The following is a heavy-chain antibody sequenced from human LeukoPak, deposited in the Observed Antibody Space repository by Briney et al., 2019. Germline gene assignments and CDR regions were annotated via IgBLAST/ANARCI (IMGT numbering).Heavy chain of an antibody. J-gene: IGHJ4*02. CDR1: GFSFSNHY. CDR3: TRVIVAVPGYFDYFDF. Sequence: PGGSLRLSCTASGFSFSNHYMRWIRQAPGKGLVWVANINEDGSNKWHLGSVKGRFTVSRDNARNSLYLQMNSLRVEDTAVYYCTRVIVAVPGYFDYFDFWGQGVLVTVSS. D-gene: IGHD6-19*01. V-gene: IGHV3-7*01. CDR2: INEDGSNK.